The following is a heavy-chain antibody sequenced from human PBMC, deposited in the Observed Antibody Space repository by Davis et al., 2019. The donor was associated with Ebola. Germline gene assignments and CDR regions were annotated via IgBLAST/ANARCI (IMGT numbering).Heavy chain of an antibody. Sequence: GESLKISCAASGFTFSSYSMNWVRQAPGKGLEWVSYISSSSSTIYYADSVKGRFTISRDNAKNSLYLQMNSLRDEDTAVYYCARGWGYCSSTSCSPYGMDVWGQGTTVTVSS. CDR3: ARGWGYCSSTSCSPYGMDV. CDR1: GFTFSSYS. J-gene: IGHJ6*02. V-gene: IGHV3-48*02. D-gene: IGHD2-2*01. CDR2: ISSSSSTI.